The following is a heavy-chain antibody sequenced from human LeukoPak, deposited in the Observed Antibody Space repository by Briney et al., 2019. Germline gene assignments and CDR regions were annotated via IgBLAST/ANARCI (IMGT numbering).Heavy chain of an antibody. CDR3: ARDLAPYCSGGRCSTFDS. CDR2: ISSNGGST. V-gene: IGHV3-64*01. Sequence: GGSLRLSCAASGFTFSSYAMHWVRQAPGKGLEYVSAISSNGGSTYYANSVKGRFTISRDDAKNSLYLQMNSLRAEDTAVYYCARDLAPYCSGGRCSTFDSWGQGTLVTVSS. J-gene: IGHJ4*02. D-gene: IGHD2-15*01. CDR1: GFTFSSYA.